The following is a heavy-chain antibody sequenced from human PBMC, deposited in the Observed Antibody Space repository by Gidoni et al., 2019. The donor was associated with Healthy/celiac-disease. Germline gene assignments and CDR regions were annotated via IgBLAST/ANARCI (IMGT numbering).Heavy chain of an antibody. CDR2: GSNK. D-gene: IGHD6-13*01. J-gene: IGHJ6*02. Sequence: GSNKYYADSVKGRFTISRDNSKNTLYLQMNSLRAEDTAVYYCARAAAAAGTGYYYYGMDVWGQGTTVTVSS. CDR3: ARAAAAAGTGYYYYGMDV. V-gene: IGHV3-30*01.